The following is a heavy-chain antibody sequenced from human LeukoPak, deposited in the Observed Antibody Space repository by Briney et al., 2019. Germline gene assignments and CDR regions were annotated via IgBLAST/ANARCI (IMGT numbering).Heavy chain of an antibody. Sequence: ASVKVSCKASGYTFTGYYIHWVRQAPGQGLEWMGWINPNSGGTNYAQKFQGRVTMTRDTSISTAYMELSRLRSDDTAVYYCARLVSGIVVVVAANENEDTDYWGQGTLVTVSS. CDR2: INPNSGGT. CDR1: GYTFTGYY. V-gene: IGHV1-2*02. J-gene: IGHJ4*02. D-gene: IGHD2-15*01. CDR3: ARLVSGIVVVVAANENEDTDY.